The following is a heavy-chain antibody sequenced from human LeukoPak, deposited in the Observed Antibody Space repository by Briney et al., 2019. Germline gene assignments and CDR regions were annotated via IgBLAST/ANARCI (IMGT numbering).Heavy chain of an antibody. CDR3: TRRFVNGYSAFDI. J-gene: IGHJ3*02. CDR1: GFRFSGYW. CDR2: SQNKGNNCIT. D-gene: IGHD3-22*01. V-gene: IGHV3-72*01. Sequence: GGSLRLSCEASGFRFSGYWMDWVRQAPGKGLEWVARSQNKGNNCITEYAASVRGRFITSRDDSKNSLYLQINSLKTEDTALYYCTRRFVNGYSAFDIWGQGTMLTVSS.